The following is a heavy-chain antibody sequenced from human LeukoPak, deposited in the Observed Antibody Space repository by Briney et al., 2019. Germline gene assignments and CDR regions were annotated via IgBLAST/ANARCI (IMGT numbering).Heavy chain of an antibody. CDR1: GGSISSYY. D-gene: IGHD3-10*01. CDR2: IYYSGST. J-gene: IGHJ4*02. Sequence: SETLSLTCTVSGGSISSYYWSWIRQPPGKGLEWIGYIYYSGSTNYNPSLKSRVTISVDTSKNQFPLKLSSVTAADTAVYYCARTYGSGSLKLDYWGQGTLVTVSS. V-gene: IGHV4-59*01. CDR3: ARTYGSGSLKLDY.